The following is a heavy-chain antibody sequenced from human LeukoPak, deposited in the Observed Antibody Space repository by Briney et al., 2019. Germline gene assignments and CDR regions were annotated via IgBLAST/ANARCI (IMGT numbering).Heavy chain of an antibody. CDR2: INSDGSST. CDR1: GFTFSSYW. D-gene: IGHD3-9*01. V-gene: IGHV3-74*01. J-gene: IGHJ4*02. Sequence: GGSLRLSCAASGFTFSSYWMHWVRQAPGKGLVWFSRINSDGSSTSYADSVKGRFTISRDNAKNTLYLQMNSLRAEDTAVYYCARDYYDILTGYYYYFDYWGQGTLVTVSS. CDR3: ARDYYDILTGYYYYFDY.